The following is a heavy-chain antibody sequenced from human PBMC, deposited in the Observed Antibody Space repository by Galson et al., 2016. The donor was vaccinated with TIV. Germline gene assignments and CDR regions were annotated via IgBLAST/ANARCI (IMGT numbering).Heavy chain of an antibody. CDR3: AGVMSVTTIIGDNLDPFDF. CDR2: INPSGGSA. V-gene: IGHV1-46*03. D-gene: IGHD3-22*01. J-gene: IGHJ3*01. Sequence: SVKVSCKASGYSFTSYHIHWVRQAPGQGLEWMGIINPSGGSASNAQKFQGRVTMTRDTSTSTVYMELSSLRSEDTAVYYCAGVMSVTTIIGDNLDPFDFWGQGTMVTVSS. CDR1: GYSFTSYH.